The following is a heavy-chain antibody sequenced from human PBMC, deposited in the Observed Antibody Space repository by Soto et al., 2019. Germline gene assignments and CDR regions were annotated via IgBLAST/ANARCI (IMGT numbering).Heavy chain of an antibody. CDR1: GFTFSSYA. Sequence: PGGSLRLSCAASGFTFSSYAMNWVRQAPGKWLEWVSTISGSGGGTYYADSVKGRFTISRDNSKNTLYLQLNSLRAEDTAVYYCAKDAHCSGGSCYPYYFDYWGQGXLVTVYS. CDR2: ISGSGGGT. D-gene: IGHD2-15*01. V-gene: IGHV3-23*01. J-gene: IGHJ4*02. CDR3: AKDAHCSGGSCYPYYFDY.